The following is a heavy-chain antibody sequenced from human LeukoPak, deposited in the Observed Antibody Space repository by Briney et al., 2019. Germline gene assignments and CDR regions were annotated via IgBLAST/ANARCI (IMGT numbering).Heavy chain of an antibody. CDR1: GYTFTSYG. CDR2: ISSYNGNT. CDR3: ARRGVGATADDAFDI. D-gene: IGHD1-26*01. V-gene: IGHV1-18*01. J-gene: IGHJ3*02. Sequence: ASVKVSCKASGYTFTSYGMSWVRQAPGQGLEWMGWISSYNGNTNYAQKLQGRVTMTTDTSTSTAHMELRSLRSDDTAVYYCARRGVGATADDAFDIWGQGTMVTVSS.